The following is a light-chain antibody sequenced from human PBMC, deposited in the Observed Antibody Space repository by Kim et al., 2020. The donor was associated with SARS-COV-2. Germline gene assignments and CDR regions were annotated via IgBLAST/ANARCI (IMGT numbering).Light chain of an antibody. Sequence: QSVTSSCTGTSSDVGGSNYVSWYQHHPGKAPKLIIYYVTKRPSGVPYRFSGSKSGNAASLTISGLQAEDEAEYYCCSYAGRYTFYVFGTGTKVTFL. J-gene: IGLJ1*01. CDR1: SSDVGGSNY. CDR2: YVT. CDR3: CSYAGRYTFYV. V-gene: IGLV2-11*01.